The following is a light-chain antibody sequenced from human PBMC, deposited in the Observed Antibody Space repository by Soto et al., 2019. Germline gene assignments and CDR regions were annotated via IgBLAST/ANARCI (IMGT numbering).Light chain of an antibody. CDR3: QQFYDYPLT. Sequence: AIQLTQSPSSLSASVGDRVTITCRASQDISSLFAWYQQRPGNPPKLLIYDASSLESGVPSRFSGSGSGTDFALTISGLQPEEFATYYCQQFYDYPLTFGGGTKVEIK. CDR2: DAS. CDR1: QDISSL. J-gene: IGKJ4*01. V-gene: IGKV1D-13*01.